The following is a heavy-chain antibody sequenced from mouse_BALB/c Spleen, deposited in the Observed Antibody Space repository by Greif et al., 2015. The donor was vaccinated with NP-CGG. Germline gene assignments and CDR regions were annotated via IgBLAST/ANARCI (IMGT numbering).Heavy chain of an antibody. CDR2: ISDGGSYT. Sequence: VQLKESGGGLVKPGGSLKLSCAASGFTFSDYYMHWVRPTPDTRLEWVATISDGGSYTYYPDSVKGRFTLSRDNANNNLYLQMRSLKSEDTAMYYSARDGNDWYFDGWGAGTTVSVSS. CDR3: ARDGNDWYFDG. J-gene: IGHJ1*01. D-gene: IGHD2-1*01. V-gene: IGHV5-4*02. CDR1: GFTFSDYY.